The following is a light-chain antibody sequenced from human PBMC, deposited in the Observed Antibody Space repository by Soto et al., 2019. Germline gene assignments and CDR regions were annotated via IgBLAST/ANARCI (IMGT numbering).Light chain of an antibody. J-gene: IGKJ1*01. CDR3: QQYGSSPRT. Sequence: IVFSPSPGPLSFSPGERATLSCRSSQSVSSSYLAWYQQKPGQAPRLLIYGASSRATGIPDRFSGSGSGTDFTLTISRLEPEDFAVYYCQQYGSSPRTFGQGTKVDIK. V-gene: IGKV3-20*01. CDR2: GAS. CDR1: QSVSSSY.